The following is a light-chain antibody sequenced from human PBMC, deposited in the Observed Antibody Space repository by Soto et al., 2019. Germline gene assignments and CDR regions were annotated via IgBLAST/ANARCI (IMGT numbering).Light chain of an antibody. J-gene: IGLJ3*02. Sequence: QSVLTQPPSVSGAPGQRVTISCTGSSSNIWAGYDVHWYQQLPGTAPKLLIYGNSNRPSGVPDRFSGSKSGTSASLAITGLQAEDEADYYCQSYDSSLSALFGGGPKLTVL. CDR1: SSNIWAGYD. V-gene: IGLV1-40*01. CDR3: QSYDSSLSAL. CDR2: GNS.